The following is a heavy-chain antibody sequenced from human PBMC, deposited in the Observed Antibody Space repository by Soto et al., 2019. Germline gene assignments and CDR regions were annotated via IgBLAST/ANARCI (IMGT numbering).Heavy chain of an antibody. CDR3: AREGRSAAPQAGFDF. Sequence: KPSETLSLTCTVSGNSISTGAYYWSWLRQHPVKGLEWIGHIFYSGNTHYSPSLESRVTISVDTSKNQFSLKLISVTVADTALYYCAREGRSAAPQAGFDFWGQGTLVTVSS. J-gene: IGHJ4*02. V-gene: IGHV4-31*03. CDR1: GNSISTGAYY. CDR2: IFYSGNT. D-gene: IGHD3-10*01.